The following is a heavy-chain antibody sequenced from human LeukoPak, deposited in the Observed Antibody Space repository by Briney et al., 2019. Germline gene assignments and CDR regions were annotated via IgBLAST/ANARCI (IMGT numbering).Heavy chain of an antibody. CDR1: GGSISSSSYY. Sequence: SETLSLTCTVSGGSISSSSYYWGWIRQPPGKGLEWIGEINHSGSTNYNPSLKSRVTISVDTSKNQFSLKLSSVTAADTAVYYCARWRYSYGFDYWGQGTLVTVSS. V-gene: IGHV4-39*07. CDR3: ARWRYSYGFDY. CDR2: INHSGST. J-gene: IGHJ4*02. D-gene: IGHD5-18*01.